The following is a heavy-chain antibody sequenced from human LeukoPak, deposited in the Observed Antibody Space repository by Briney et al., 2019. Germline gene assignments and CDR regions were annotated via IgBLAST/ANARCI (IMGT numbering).Heavy chain of an antibody. D-gene: IGHD3-10*01. CDR3: ARQPQGRWPRYYYYSYMDV. CDR2: IYYSGST. V-gene: IGHV4-39*01. CDR1: GGSISSSSYY. J-gene: IGHJ6*03. Sequence: NPSETLSLTCTVSGGSISSSSYYWGWLRQPPGKGPEWIGSIYYSGSTYYNPSLKSRVTISVDTSKNQFSLNLSSVTAADTAVYYCARQPQGRWPRYYYYSYMDVWGKGTTVTVSS.